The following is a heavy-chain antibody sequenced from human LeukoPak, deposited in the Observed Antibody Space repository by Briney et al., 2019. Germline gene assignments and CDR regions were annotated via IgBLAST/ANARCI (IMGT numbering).Heavy chain of an antibody. CDR2: ISWNGGHI. J-gene: IGHJ4*02. CDR3: ASSSGHLDY. D-gene: IGHD6-19*01. V-gene: IGHV3-9*01. CDR1: GFTFDDYA. Sequence: PGRSLRPSRAASGFTFDDYAMHWVRQAPGKGLEWVSGISWNGGHIGYADSAKGRFTISRDNAKNSLYLQMNSLRAEDTAVYYCASSSGHLDYWGQGTLVTVSS.